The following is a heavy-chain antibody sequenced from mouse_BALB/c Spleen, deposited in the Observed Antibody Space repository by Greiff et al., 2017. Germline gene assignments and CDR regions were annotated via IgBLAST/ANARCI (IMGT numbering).Heavy chain of an antibody. J-gene: IGHJ2*01. CDR1: GYSFTDYI. Sequence: VQLQQPGPELVKPGASVKISCKASGYSFTDYIMLWVKQSHGKSLEWIGNINPYYGSTSYNLKFKGKATLTVDKSSSTAYMQLNSLTSEDSAVYYCARWLDYWGQGTTLTVSS. V-gene: IGHV1-39*01. CDR2: INPYYGST. CDR3: ARWLDY. D-gene: IGHD2-2*01.